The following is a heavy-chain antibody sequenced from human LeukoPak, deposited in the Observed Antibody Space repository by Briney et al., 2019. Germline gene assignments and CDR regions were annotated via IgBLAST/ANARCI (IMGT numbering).Heavy chain of an antibody. CDR1: GGTFISYA. J-gene: IGHJ6*03. D-gene: IGHD6-19*01. CDR3: ARVSYSSGWYRVYYMDV. V-gene: IGHV1-69*13. CDR2: IIPNFGKA. Sequence: GASVKVSCKASGGTFISYAISWVRQAPGQGLEWMGGIIPNFGKANYAQKFQGRVTITPDEYRRTDYMEVSRQRSEDTAVYYCARVSYSSGWYRVYYMDVWGKGTTVTISS.